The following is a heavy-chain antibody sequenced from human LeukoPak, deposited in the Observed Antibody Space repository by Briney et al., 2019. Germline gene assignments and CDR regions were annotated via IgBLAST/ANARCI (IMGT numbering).Heavy chain of an antibody. CDR2: INPSGST. D-gene: IGHD2-2*01. Sequence: SETLSLTCAVYGGSFSGYYWSWIRHSPGKGLEWIGEINPSGSTNYNPSLKSRVTISVDRSKNQFSLKLSSVTAADTAVYYCVPLAVPAATPPAFDIWGQGTVVTVSS. J-gene: IGHJ3*02. V-gene: IGHV4-34*01. CDR1: GGSFSGYY. CDR3: VPLAVPAATPPAFDI.